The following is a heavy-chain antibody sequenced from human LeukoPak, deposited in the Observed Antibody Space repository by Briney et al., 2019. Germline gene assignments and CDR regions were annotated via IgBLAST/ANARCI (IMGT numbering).Heavy chain of an antibody. Sequence: SEALSLTCAVSGYSISSGDYWGWIRQPPGKGLEWIGSVYYSGSTHYNPSLKSRVTISVDRSRNQFSLRLSSVTAADTAVYYCARSSTVTSPSAGYFDYWGQGTLATVSS. J-gene: IGHJ4*02. CDR2: VYYSGST. V-gene: IGHV4-38-2*01. D-gene: IGHD4-17*01. CDR1: GYSISSGDY. CDR3: ARSSTVTSPSAGYFDY.